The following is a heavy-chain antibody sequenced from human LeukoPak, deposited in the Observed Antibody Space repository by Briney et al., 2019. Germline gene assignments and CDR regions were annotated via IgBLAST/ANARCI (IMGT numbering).Heavy chain of an antibody. CDR1: GGSIRSYY. V-gene: IGHV4-59*01. J-gene: IGHJ2*01. CDR2: IYYSGST. CDR3: ARAGVVTNPNSYWYFDL. Sequence: PSETLSLTCTVSGGSIRSYYWRWIRHPPGKGLEWIGYIYYSGSTNYNPSLESRVTISVDTSKNQFSLKLNSVTAADTAVYYCARAGVVTNPNSYWYFDLWGRGTLVTVSS. D-gene: IGHD3-3*01.